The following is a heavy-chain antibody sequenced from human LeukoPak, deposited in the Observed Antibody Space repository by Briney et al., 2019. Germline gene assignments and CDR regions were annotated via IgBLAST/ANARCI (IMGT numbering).Heavy chain of an antibody. CDR2: ISSSSSTI. V-gene: IGHV3-48*01. CDR1: GFTFSSYS. D-gene: IGHD6-19*01. J-gene: IGHJ4*02. CDR3: ARASPGYSSGWYKSYY. Sequence: PGGSLRLSCAASGFTFSSYSMNWVRQAPGKGLEWVSYISSSSSTIYYADSVKGRFTISRDNAKNSLYLQMNSLRAEDTAVYYCARASPGYSSGWYKSYYWGQGTLVTVSS.